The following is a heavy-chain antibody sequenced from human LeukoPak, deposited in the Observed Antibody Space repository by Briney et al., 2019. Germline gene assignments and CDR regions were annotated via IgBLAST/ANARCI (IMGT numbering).Heavy chain of an antibody. CDR2: IYYSGST. CDR3: ASRSGYYWGFDC. Sequence: SETLSLTCTVPGGSISSYYWSWIRQPPGKGLEWIGYIYYSGSTNYNPSLKSRVTISVDTSKNQFSLKLSSVTAADTAVYYCASRSGYYWGFDCWGQGTLVTVSS. J-gene: IGHJ4*02. D-gene: IGHD3-3*01. V-gene: IGHV4-59*01. CDR1: GGSISSYY.